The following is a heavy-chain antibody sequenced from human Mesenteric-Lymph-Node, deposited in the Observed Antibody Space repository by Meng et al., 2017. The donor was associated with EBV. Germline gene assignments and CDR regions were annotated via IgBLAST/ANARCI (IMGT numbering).Heavy chain of an antibody. D-gene: IGHD4-17*01. CDR2: ISSTGTIV. Sequence: QVQLVESGGGXVTPGGSLGLSCAASGFIFSDYYMAWIRQTPGRGLEWLSHISSTGTIVKYADSVQGRFTISRDNAKNSLYLQMNSLQPDDTAVYYCVRGDYGDGNWFDPWGQGTLVTVSS. CDR1: GFIFSDYY. CDR3: VRGDYGDGNWFDP. V-gene: IGHV3-11*01. J-gene: IGHJ5*02.